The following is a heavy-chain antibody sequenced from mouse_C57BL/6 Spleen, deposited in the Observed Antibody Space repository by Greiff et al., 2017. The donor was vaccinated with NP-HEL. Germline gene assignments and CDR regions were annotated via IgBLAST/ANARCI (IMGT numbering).Heavy chain of an antibody. CDR2: IWSGGST. CDR1: GFSLTSYG. D-gene: IGHD2-4*01. Sequence: QVQLQQSGPGLVQPSQSLSITCTVSGFSLTSYGVHWVRQSPGKGLEWLGVIWSGGSTDYNAAFISRLSISKDNSKSQVFFKMNSLQADDTAIYYCARNYYDYDGDHYAMDYWGQGTSVTVSS. CDR3: ARNYYDYDGDHYAMDY. V-gene: IGHV2-2*01. J-gene: IGHJ4*01.